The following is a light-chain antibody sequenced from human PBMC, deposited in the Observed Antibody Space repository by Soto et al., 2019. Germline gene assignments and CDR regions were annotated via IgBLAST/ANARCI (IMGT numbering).Light chain of an antibody. CDR2: EVI. CDR3: SSSTSSNTFV. CDR1: NSDVNY. Sequence: QSALTQPASVSGAPGQSITISCTGTNSDVNYVSWHQQHPVKAPKLMIYEVINRSSGVSTRFSGSKSGNTASLTISWLQAEDEADYYCSSSTSSNTFVFGTGTKVT. J-gene: IGLJ1*01. V-gene: IGLV2-14*01.